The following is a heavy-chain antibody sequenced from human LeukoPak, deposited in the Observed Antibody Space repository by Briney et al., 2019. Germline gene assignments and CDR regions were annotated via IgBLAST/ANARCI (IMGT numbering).Heavy chain of an antibody. D-gene: IGHD6-25*01. Sequence: ASVKVSCKASGYTVSSYYLHWVRQATGQGLEWMGIIHPTVGDTTYAQKFQGRVNMTRDMSTGTVYMDLSSLRSEDTAVYYCARYGFSSVWQGGWHAFDIWGQGTTVTVSS. V-gene: IGHV1-46*01. CDR3: ARYGFSSVWQGGWHAFDI. CDR1: GYTVSSYY. J-gene: IGHJ3*02. CDR2: IHPTVGDT.